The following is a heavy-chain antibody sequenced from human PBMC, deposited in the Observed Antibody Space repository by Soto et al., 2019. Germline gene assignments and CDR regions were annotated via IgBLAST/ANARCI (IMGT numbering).Heavy chain of an antibody. CDR2: INPNSGGT. D-gene: IGHD3-22*01. V-gene: IGHV1-2*04. CDR3: ARDQEPLTYYYDSSGPFAFDI. J-gene: IGHJ3*02. Sequence: ASVKVSCKASGYTFTGYYMHWVRQAPGQGLEWMGWINPNSGGTNYAQKFQGWVTMTRDTSISTAYMELSRLRSDDTAVYYCARDQEPLTYYYDSSGPFAFDIWGQGTMVTVSS. CDR1: GYTFTGYY.